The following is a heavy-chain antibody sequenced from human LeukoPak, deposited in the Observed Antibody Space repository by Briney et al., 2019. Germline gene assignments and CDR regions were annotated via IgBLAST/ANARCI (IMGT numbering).Heavy chain of an antibody. CDR1: GYSISSSNW. CDR3: ARTRREWTDAFDI. CDR2: IYYSGST. D-gene: IGHD3-3*01. Sequence: SDTLSLTCAVSGYSISSSNWWGWIRQPPGKGLEWIGYIYYSGSTYYNPSLKGRVTMSVDTSKNQFSLKLSSVTAVDTAVYYCARTRREWTDAFDIWGQGTMVTVSS. V-gene: IGHV4-28*01. J-gene: IGHJ3*02.